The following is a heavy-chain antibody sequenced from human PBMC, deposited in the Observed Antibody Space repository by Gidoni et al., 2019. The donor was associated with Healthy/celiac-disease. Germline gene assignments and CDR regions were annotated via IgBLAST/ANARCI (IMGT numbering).Heavy chain of an antibody. CDR2: IWYDGRNK. J-gene: IGHJ4*02. CDR1: GFPFRSYG. V-gene: IGHV3-33*01. Sequence: QVQLVESGGGVVQPGRSLRLSCSASGFPFRSYGMHWVRQAPGKGLEWVAVIWYDGRNKYYADSVKGRFTISRDNSKNTLYLQMNSLRAEDTAVYYCAREEAAVAGTGFDYWGQGTLVTVSS. D-gene: IGHD6-19*01. CDR3: AREEAAVAGTGFDY.